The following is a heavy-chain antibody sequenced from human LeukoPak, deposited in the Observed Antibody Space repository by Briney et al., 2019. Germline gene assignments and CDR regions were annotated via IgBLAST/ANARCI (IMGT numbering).Heavy chain of an antibody. CDR2: IYPDDSDT. D-gene: IGHD2/OR15-2a*01. CDR1: GYSFSTYW. Sequence: HGESLKISCKGSGYSFSTYWISWVRQMPGKGLEWMGIIYPDDSDTRYSPSFQGQVTISADKSISTAYLQWSSLKASDTAMYYCARRGAVDSAYFDWGQGTLVTVSS. V-gene: IGHV5-51*01. CDR3: ARRGAVDSAYFD. J-gene: IGHJ4*02.